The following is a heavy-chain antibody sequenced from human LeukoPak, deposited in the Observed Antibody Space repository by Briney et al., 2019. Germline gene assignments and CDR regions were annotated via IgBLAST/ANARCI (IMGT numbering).Heavy chain of an antibody. Sequence: SQTLSLTCAISGDSVSTNAAAWNWIRQSPSRGLEWLGRTYYRSKWYTDYAVSVKSRITINPDTSKNQFSLQLNSVTPEDTAVYFCARDGWPAFDYWGQGTLVTVSS. D-gene: IGHD2-15*01. CDR3: ARDGWPAFDY. CDR1: GDSVSTNAAA. J-gene: IGHJ4*02. CDR2: TYYRSKWYT. V-gene: IGHV6-1*01.